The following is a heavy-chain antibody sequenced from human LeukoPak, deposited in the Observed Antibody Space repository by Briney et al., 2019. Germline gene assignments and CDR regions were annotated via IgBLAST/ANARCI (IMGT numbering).Heavy chain of an antibody. V-gene: IGHV4-59*01. CDR2: IYYSGST. CDR1: GGSISSYY. D-gene: IGHD1-26*01. CDR3: AREVVGATTNYYYYYMDV. Sequence: PSETLSLTCTVSGGSISSYYWSWIRQPPGKGLEWIGYIYYSGSTNYNPSLKSRVTISVDTSKNQFSLKLSSVTAADTAVYYCAREVVGATTNYYYYYMDVWGKGTTVTVSS. J-gene: IGHJ6*03.